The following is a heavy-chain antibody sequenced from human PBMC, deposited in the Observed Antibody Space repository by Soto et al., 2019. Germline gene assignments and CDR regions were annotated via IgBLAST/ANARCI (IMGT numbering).Heavy chain of an antibody. CDR2: IHSDGSST. V-gene: IGHV3-74*01. CDR1: GFTFSYYW. Sequence: EVQLLESGGGLVQPGESLRLSCAASGFTFSYYWMHWVRQAPGMGLVWVSRIHSDGSSTTYADSVKGRFTISRDNARNTLYLQMNSLRAEDTVVYYCARGDRGAFALWGQGTVVTVSS. J-gene: IGHJ3*01. CDR3: ARGDRGAFAL. D-gene: IGHD1-26*01.